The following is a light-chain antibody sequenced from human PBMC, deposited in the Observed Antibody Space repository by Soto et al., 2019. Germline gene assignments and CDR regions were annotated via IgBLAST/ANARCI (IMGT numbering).Light chain of an antibody. CDR3: QSYDSRLSGYV. V-gene: IGLV1-40*01. CDR2: GNS. CDR1: SSNIGAGYD. Sequence: QSVLTQPPSVSGAPGQRVTIFCTGSSSNIGAGYDVHWYQQLPGTAPKLLIYGNSNRPSGVPDRVSGSKSGTSASLAITGLQAEDEADYYCQSYDSRLSGYVFGTGTKLTVL. J-gene: IGLJ1*01.